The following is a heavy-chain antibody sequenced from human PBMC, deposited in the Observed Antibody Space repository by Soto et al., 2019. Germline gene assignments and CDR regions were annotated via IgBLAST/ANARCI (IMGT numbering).Heavy chain of an antibody. CDR1: GFTFSSYG. Sequence: GGALRLSCAASGFTFSSYGMHWVREAPGKGLEWVAVISYDGSNKYYADSLKGRFTVSRDNSKNTLYLQMSSLRAEDTAVYYCVKDGSSGWPYYYGMDVWGQGTTVTVSS. CDR3: VKDGSSGWPYYYGMDV. CDR2: ISYDGSNK. J-gene: IGHJ6*02. D-gene: IGHD6-19*01. V-gene: IGHV3-30*18.